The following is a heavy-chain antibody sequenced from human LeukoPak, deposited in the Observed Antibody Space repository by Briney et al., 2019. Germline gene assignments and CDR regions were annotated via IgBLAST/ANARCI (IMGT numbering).Heavy chain of an antibody. D-gene: IGHD3-10*01. CDR1: GFTFSSYA. Sequence: GGSLRLSCAASGFTFSSYAMSWVRQAPGKGLEWVSAISGSGGSTYYADSVKGRFTISRDNSKNTLYLQMNSLRAKDTAVYYCAKDLLNSGSGSYWDYWGQGTLVTVSS. CDR3: AKDLLNSGSGSYWDY. V-gene: IGHV3-23*01. CDR2: ISGSGGST. J-gene: IGHJ4*02.